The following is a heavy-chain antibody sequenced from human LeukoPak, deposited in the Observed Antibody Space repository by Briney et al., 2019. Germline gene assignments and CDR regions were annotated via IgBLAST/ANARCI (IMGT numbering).Heavy chain of an antibody. CDR2: IYYSGST. D-gene: IGHD3-9*01. Sequence: SETLSLTCTVSGGSISSGDYYWSWIRQPPGKGLEWIGYIYYSGSTYYNPSLKSRVTISVDTSKNQFSLKLSSVTAADTAVYYCARESVGGYYDILTGYTNWFDPWGQGTLVTVSS. V-gene: IGHV4-30-4*01. J-gene: IGHJ5*02. CDR1: GGSISSGDYY. CDR3: ARESVGGYYDILTGYTNWFDP.